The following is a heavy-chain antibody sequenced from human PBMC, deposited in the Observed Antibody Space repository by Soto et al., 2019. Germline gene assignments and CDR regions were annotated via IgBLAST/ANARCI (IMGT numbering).Heavy chain of an antibody. CDR2: INTDGSFT. CDR1: GFSFSSDW. CDR3: AKDRAVVVLTYYYYYGMDV. J-gene: IGHJ6*02. V-gene: IGHV3-74*03. Sequence: GGSLRLSCAASGFSFSSDWMHWVRRVPGRGLVWVSRINTDGSFTEYVDSVKGRFTISRDNSKNTLYLQMNSLRAEDTAVYYCAKDRAVVVLTYYYYYGMDVWGQGTTVTVSS. D-gene: IGHD2-8*01.